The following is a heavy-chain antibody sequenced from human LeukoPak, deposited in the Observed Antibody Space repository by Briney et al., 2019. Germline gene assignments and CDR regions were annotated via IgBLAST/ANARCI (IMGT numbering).Heavy chain of an antibody. CDR2: ISYDGSNK. D-gene: IGHD6-13*01. V-gene: IGHV3-30*18. J-gene: IGHJ5*02. Sequence: GGSLRLSCAASGFTFSSYGMHWVRQAPGKGLEWVAIISYDGSNKYYADSVKGRFTISRENSKNTLYLQMNSLRAEDTAMYYCAKDAGIAAAGTPRWFDPWGQGTLVTVSS. CDR3: AKDAGIAAAGTPRWFDP. CDR1: GFTFSSYG.